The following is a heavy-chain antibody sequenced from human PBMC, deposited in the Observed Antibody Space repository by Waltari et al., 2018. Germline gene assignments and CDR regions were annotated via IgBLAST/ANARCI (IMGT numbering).Heavy chain of an antibody. V-gene: IGHV3-33*01. CDR2: VWADGTHK. D-gene: IGHD3-16*01. CDR3: ARDLGWGSLDY. CDR1: GFTVSSHG. Sequence: QVQLVESGGGVVQPGRSLRLSCAASGFTVSSHGIHWVRQAPGRGVEWVADVWADGTHKYYADSVKGRFTISRDESENTVFLQMNSLSAEDTAVYYCARDLGWGSLDYRGQGVLVTVSS. J-gene: IGHJ4*03.